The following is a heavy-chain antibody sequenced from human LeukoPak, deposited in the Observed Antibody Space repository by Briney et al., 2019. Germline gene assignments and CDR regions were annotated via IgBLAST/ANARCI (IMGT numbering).Heavy chain of an antibody. CDR1: GGSFSGYY. CDR3: ARVTMIVVVIDY. D-gene: IGHD3-22*01. Sequence: SETLSLTCAVYGGSFSGYYWSWIRQPPGKGLEWIGEINHSGSTNYNPSLKSRVTISVDTSKNHFSLKLSSVTAADTAVYYCARVTMIVVVIDYWGQGTLVTVSS. CDR2: INHSGST. V-gene: IGHV4-34*01. J-gene: IGHJ4*02.